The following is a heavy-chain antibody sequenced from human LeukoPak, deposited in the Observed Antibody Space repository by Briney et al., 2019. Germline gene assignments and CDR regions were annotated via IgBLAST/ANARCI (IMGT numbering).Heavy chain of an antibody. Sequence: SQTLSLTCAISGDSVSGISVAWNWIRQSPSRGLEWLGRTYYRSKWYYEYAVSVKSRINISPDTSKNQFSLQLTSVTPEDTAVYYCSLARSQYHYGMDVWGQGTTVTVSS. CDR1: GDSVSGISVA. CDR3: SLARSQYHYGMDV. CDR2: TYYRSKWYY. V-gene: IGHV6-1*01. J-gene: IGHJ6*02.